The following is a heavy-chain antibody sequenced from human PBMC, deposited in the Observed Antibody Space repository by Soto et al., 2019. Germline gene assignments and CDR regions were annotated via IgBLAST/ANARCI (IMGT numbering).Heavy chain of an antibody. Sequence: SVKVSCKASGGTFSSYAISWVRQAPGQGLEWMGGIIPIFGTANYAQKFQGRVTITADESTSTAYMELSSLRSEDTAVYCCSMVVAPLSWFDPSGPAILVT. CDR3: SMVVAPLSWFDP. D-gene: IGHD2-15*01. J-gene: IGHJ5*02. CDR1: GGTFSSYA. V-gene: IGHV1-69*13. CDR2: IIPIFGTA.